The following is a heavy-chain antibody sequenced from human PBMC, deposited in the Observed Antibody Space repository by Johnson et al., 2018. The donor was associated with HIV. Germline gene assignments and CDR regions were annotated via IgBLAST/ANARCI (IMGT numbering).Heavy chain of an antibody. CDR2: ISYDGSNN. V-gene: IGHV3-30-3*01. J-gene: IGHJ3*02. CDR3: WRVPSFLGRGLDAFDI. CDR1: GFTFSSYA. Sequence: QMQLVESGGGVVQPGRSLRLSCAASGFTFSSYAMHWVRQAPGKGLEWVAVISYDGSNNYYADSVKGRFTISRDNAKNPLSLQLNSLRAVKTALYYCWRVPSFLGRGLDAFDIWGQGTMVTVSS. D-gene: IGHD2/OR15-2a*01.